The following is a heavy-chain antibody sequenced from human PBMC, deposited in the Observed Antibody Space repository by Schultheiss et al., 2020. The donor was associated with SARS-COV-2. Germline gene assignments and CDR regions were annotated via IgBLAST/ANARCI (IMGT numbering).Heavy chain of an antibody. V-gene: IGHV3-33*06. CDR3: AKSWSLGQQLVTATYFQH. CDR2: IWYDGSNK. Sequence: GGSLRLSCAASGFTFSSYGMHWVRQAPGKGLEWVAVIWYDGSNKYYADSVKGRFTISRDNSKNTLYLQMNSLRAEDTAVYYCAKSWSLGQQLVTATYFQHWGRGTLVTVSS. D-gene: IGHD6-13*01. CDR1: GFTFSSYG. J-gene: IGHJ1*01.